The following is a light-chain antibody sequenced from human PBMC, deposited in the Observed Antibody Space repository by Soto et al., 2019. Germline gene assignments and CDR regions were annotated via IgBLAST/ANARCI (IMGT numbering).Light chain of an antibody. Sequence: QSVLTQPPSASATPGQRVTMSCSGSSSNIGRHFVSWYQQFPGTAPKLLIYRDNQRPSGVPDRFSGSTSGTSASLTISGLRSADEADYFCASWDASLNGPVFGGGTQLTVL. CDR3: ASWDASLNGPV. V-gene: IGLV1-47*01. CDR2: RDN. J-gene: IGLJ2*01. CDR1: SSNIGRHF.